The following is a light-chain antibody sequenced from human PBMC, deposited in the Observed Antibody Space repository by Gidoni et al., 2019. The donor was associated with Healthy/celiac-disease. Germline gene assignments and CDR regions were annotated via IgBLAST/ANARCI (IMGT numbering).Light chain of an antibody. J-gene: IGKJ2*03. CDR1: QSVSSY. Sequence: EIVLPQSPATLSLSPGERATLSCRASQSVSSYLAWYQQKPGQAPRLLIYDASNRATGIPARFSGSGSGTDFTLTISSLEPEDFAVYYCQQRSNWPPQYSFGQXTKLEIK. CDR2: DAS. V-gene: IGKV3-11*01. CDR3: QQRSNWPPQYS.